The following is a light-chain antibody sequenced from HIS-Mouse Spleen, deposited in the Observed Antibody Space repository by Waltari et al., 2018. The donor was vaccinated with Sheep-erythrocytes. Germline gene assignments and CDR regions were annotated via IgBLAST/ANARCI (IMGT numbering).Light chain of an antibody. J-gene: IGKJ2*01. V-gene: IGKV1-8*01. CDR3: QQYYSYPYT. CDR2: AAS. Sequence: AIRMTQSPSPPAPSTGDRVTLTCRASQGTRSNLDWYQQKPGKAPKLLIYAASTLQSGVPSRFSGSGSGTDFTLTISWLQSEDFATYYCQQYYSYPYTFGQGTKLEIK. CDR1: QGTRSN.